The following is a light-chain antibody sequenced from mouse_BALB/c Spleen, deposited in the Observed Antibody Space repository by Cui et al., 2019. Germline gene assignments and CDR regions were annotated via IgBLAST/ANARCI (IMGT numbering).Light chain of an antibody. V-gene: IGKV19-93*01. CDR1: QDINKD. J-gene: IGKJ1*01. CDR3: LQYDNLT. Sequence: IQMTPCPPSLYASLGGKVTIPGKASQDINKDISWHQHKPGTGPRLLIHYTSTLQPGITSRFSGSGSGRDYSISSSNLEPEDIATYYCLQYDNLTFGGGTKLEIK. CDR2: YTS.